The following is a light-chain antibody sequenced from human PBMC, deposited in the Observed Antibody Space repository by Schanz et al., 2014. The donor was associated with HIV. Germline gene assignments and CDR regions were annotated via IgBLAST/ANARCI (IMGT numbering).Light chain of an antibody. CDR3: QQYNNWPPPT. Sequence: EMVMTQSPATLSLSPGERATLSCRASQRVSSHLAWYQQKPGPAPTLLIYGAASRAAGIPGRFSGSGSGTEFTLTISSLQFEDLAVYYCQQYNNWPPPTFGGGTKVQIK. V-gene: IGKV3-15*01. CDR2: GAA. J-gene: IGKJ4*01. CDR1: QRVSSH.